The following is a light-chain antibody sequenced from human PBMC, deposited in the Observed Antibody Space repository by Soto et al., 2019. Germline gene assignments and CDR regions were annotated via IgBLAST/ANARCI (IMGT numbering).Light chain of an antibody. CDR1: SSNIGSNY. J-gene: IGLJ3*02. CDR2: RNN. CDR3: AAWDDAEWSEV. V-gene: IGLV1-47*01. Sequence: QPVLTQPPSASGTPGQRVTISCSGSSSNIGSNYVYWYQQLPGTAPKLLIYRNNQRPSGVPDRFSGSKSGTSASLAISGLRSEDEADYYCAAWDDAEWSEVFGGGTKLTVL.